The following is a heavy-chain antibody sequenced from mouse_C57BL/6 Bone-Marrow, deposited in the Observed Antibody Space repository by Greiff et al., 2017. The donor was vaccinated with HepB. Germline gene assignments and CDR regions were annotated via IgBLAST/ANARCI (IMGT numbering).Heavy chain of an antibody. CDR2: IYPGDGAT. CDR3: ARDSSGFAY. Sequence: QVQLKESGPELVKPGASVKISCKASGYAFSSSWMNWVKQRPGKGLEWIGRIYPGDGATNYNGKFKGKATLTADKSSSTAYMQLSSLTSEDSAVYFCARDSSGFAYWGQGTLVTVSA. V-gene: IGHV1-82*01. D-gene: IGHD3-2*02. CDR1: GYAFSSSW. J-gene: IGHJ3*01.